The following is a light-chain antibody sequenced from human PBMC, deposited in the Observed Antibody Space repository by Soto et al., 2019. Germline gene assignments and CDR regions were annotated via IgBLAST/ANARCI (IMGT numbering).Light chain of an antibody. Sequence: QSALTQPASVSGSPGQSITISCTGTSSDVGGYNHVAWYQQHPGEAPTLMIYDVSNRPSGVSNRFSGSKSGNTASLTISGLQAEDEADYYCGSYTCRSTYVFGTGTKVT. CDR1: SSDVGGYNH. J-gene: IGLJ1*01. CDR2: DVS. V-gene: IGLV2-14*01. CDR3: GSYTCRSTYV.